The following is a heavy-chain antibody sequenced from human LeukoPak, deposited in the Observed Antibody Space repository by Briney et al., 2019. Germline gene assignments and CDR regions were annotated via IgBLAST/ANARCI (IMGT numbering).Heavy chain of an antibody. CDR1: GFTFSSYS. J-gene: IGHJ4*02. Sequence: PGGSLRLSCAASGFTFSSYSMNWVRQAPGKGLEWVAVISYDGTNKYYADSVKGRFTISRDNSKNTLYLQMNSLRAEDTALYYCARDSGFSGTQRGEYWGQGTLVTVSS. D-gene: IGHD3/OR15-3a*01. CDR2: ISYDGTNK. V-gene: IGHV3-30*03. CDR3: ARDSGFSGTQRGEY.